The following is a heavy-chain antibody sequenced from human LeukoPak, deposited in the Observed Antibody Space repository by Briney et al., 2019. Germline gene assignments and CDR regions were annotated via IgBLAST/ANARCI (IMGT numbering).Heavy chain of an antibody. CDR2: INQDGSEK. CDR1: GFTFSSYW. V-gene: IGHV3-7*03. J-gene: IGHJ4*02. Sequence: GGSLRLSCAASGFTFSSYWMNWVRQAPGKGLEWVANINQDGSEKYYVDSVKGRFTISRDNAKNSLYLQMNSLRAEDTAVYYCGREVVSSPSYFDSWGQGTLVTVSS. D-gene: IGHD2-15*01. CDR3: GREVVSSPSYFDS.